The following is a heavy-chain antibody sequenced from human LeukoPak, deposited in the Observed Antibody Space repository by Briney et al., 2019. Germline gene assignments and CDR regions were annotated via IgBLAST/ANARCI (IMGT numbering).Heavy chain of an antibody. CDR2: IRYDGSNK. CDR3: ANRYGSGSYYNPYSFDY. J-gene: IGHJ4*02. D-gene: IGHD3-10*01. CDR1: GFTFSNYG. V-gene: IGHV3-30*02. Sequence: GGSLRLSRAASGFTFSNYGMHWVRQAPVKGLEWVAFIRYDGSNKYYADSVKGRFTISRDNSKNTLYLQMNSLGPEDTAVYYCANRYGSGSYYNPYSFDYWGQGTLVTVSS.